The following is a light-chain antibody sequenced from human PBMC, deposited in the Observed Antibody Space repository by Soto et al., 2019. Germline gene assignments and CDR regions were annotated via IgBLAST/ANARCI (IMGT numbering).Light chain of an antibody. CDR1: QSVGPS. Sequence: IQMTQSPSTLSASVGDRVTVTCRASQSVGPSLAWYQQKPGKFPNLLIYGASILETGVPSRFSGSGSGTDFTLTITSLQPDDSATYYCQHYDSFPLTFGPGTKVEIK. CDR2: GAS. V-gene: IGKV1-5*01. J-gene: IGKJ3*01. CDR3: QHYDSFPLT.